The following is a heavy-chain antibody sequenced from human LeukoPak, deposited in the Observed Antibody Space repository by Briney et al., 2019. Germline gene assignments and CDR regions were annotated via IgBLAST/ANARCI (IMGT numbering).Heavy chain of an antibody. CDR2: IYYSGST. J-gene: IGHJ4*02. CDR1: GDSISSSSYL. CDR3: ARDWWFRGYDLYYFDY. D-gene: IGHD5-12*01. Sequence: SETLSLTCSVSGDSISSSSYLWVWIRQPPGKGLEWIGSIYYSGSTYYNPSLMSRVTISVDTSKNQFSLKLNSVTAADTAVYYCARDWWFRGYDLYYFDYWGQGTLVTVSS. V-gene: IGHV4-39*02.